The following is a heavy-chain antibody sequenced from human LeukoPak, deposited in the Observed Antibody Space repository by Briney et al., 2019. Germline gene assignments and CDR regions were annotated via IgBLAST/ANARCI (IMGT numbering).Heavy chain of an antibody. CDR2: MNPNSGNT. CDR3: ARIAAAGNRRLNY. J-gene: IGHJ4*02. Sequence: ASVKVSCKASGYTFTSYDINWVRQAPGQGREWMGWMNPNSGNTGYAQKFQGRITMTRNTSISTAYMELSSLTSEDTAVYYCARIAAAGNRRLNYWGQGTLVTVSS. CDR1: GYTFTSYD. D-gene: IGHD6-13*01. V-gene: IGHV1-8*01.